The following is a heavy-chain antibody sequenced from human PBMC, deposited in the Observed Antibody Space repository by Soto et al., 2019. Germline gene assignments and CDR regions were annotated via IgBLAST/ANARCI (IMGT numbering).Heavy chain of an antibody. D-gene: IGHD3-10*01. J-gene: IGHJ3*02. Sequence: GGSLRLSCAASGFTFSSYGMHWVRQAPGKGLEWVAVIWYDGSNKYYADSVKGRFTISRDNSKNTLYLQMNSLRAEDTAVYYCARSIGEGAFDIWGQGTMVTVSS. CDR3: ARSIGEGAFDI. CDR1: GFTFSSYG. V-gene: IGHV3-33*01. CDR2: IWYDGSNK.